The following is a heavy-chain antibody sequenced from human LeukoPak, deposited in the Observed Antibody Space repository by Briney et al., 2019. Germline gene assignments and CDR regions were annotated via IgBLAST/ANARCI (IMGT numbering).Heavy chain of an antibody. D-gene: IGHD6-13*01. V-gene: IGHV3-11*01. CDR3: ARDSRRAAAGTRAFDI. J-gene: IGHJ3*02. Sequence: GGSLRLSCVASGFTFSDYYMSWIRQAPGKGLEWVSYISSSGSTIYYADSVKGRFTISRDNAKNSLYLQMNSLRAEDTAVYYCARDSRRAAAGTRAFDIWGQGTMVTVSS. CDR1: GFTFSDYY. CDR2: ISSSGSTI.